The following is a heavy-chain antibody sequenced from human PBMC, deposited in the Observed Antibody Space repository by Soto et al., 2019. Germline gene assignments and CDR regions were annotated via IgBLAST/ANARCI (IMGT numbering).Heavy chain of an antibody. CDR3: ARDRRNSSSWPRYDAFDI. CDR1: GGTFSSYA. Sequence: ASVKVSCKASGGTFSSYAISWVRQAPGQGLEWMGGIIPIFGTANYAQKFQGRVTITADESTSTAYMELSSLRSEDTAVYYCARDRRNSSSWPRYDAFDIWGQGTMVTV. J-gene: IGHJ3*02. D-gene: IGHD6-13*01. CDR2: IIPIFGTA. V-gene: IGHV1-69*13.